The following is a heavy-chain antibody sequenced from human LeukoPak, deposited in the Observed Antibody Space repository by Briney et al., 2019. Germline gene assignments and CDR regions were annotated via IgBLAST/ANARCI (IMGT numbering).Heavy chain of an antibody. V-gene: IGHV4-59*01. Sequence: PSETLSLTCTVSGSSISSYYWSWIRQPPGKGLEWIGYIYYSGSTNYNPSLKSRVTISVDTSKNQFSLKLSSVTAADTAVYYCARGGSSSWYDANYYYYGMDVWGQGTTVTVSS. J-gene: IGHJ6*02. CDR2: IYYSGST. D-gene: IGHD6-13*01. CDR1: GSSISSYY. CDR3: ARGGSSSWYDANYYYYGMDV.